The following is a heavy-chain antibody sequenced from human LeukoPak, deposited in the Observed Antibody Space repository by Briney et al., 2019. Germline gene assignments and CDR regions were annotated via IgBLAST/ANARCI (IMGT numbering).Heavy chain of an antibody. J-gene: IGHJ4*02. D-gene: IGHD3-10*01. CDR3: TKGKALFRGVTPYYFDY. V-gene: IGHV3-30-3*01. CDR2: ISYDGSNK. CDR1: GFTFSSYA. Sequence: GGSLRLSCAASGFTFSSYAMHWVRQAPGKGLEWVAVISYDGSNKYYADSVKGRFTISRDNSKNTLYLQMNSLRADDTAVYFCTKGKALFRGVTPYYFDYWGQGTLVTVSS.